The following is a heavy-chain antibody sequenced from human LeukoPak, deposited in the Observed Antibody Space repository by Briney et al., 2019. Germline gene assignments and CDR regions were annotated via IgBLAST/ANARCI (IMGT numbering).Heavy chain of an antibody. J-gene: IGHJ6*03. D-gene: IGHD2-15*01. CDR2: IYFSETT. Sequence: PSETLSLTCTVSGGSVSSSNYYRGWVRQPPGKGLEWVGAIYFSETTYYNPSLKSRITISLDTSKNQFSLKLSSVTAADTAVYYRVRQVADYFYYYMDVWGKGTTVTVTS. V-gene: IGHV4-39*01. CDR1: GGSVSSSNYY. CDR3: VRQVADYFYYYMDV.